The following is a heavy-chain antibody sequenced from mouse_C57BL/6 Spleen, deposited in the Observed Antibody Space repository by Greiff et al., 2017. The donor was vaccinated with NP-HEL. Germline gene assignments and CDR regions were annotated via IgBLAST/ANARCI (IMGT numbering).Heavy chain of an antibody. CDR1: GFTFSSSA. V-gene: IGHV5-4*03. J-gene: IGHJ4*01. CDR2: ISDGGSYT. D-gene: IGHD2-4*01. Sequence: EVTLVESGGGLVKPGGSLKLSCAASGFTFSSSAMSWVRQTPEKRLEWVATISDGGSYTYYPDNVKGRFTISRDNAKNNLYLQMIHLKSEDTAMYYCARAGVYYDYEGAMDYWGQGTAVTVSS. CDR3: ARAGVYYDYEGAMDY.